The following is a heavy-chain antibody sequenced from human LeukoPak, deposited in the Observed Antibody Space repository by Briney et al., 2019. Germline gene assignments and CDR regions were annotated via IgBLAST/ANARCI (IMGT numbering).Heavy chain of an antibody. V-gene: IGHV3-23*01. CDR2: ISGSGGST. D-gene: IGHD5-12*01. CDR3: AKSPKLYSGYDYDY. J-gene: IGHJ4*02. CDR1: GFTFSSYA. Sequence: GGSLRLSCAASGFTFSSYAMSWVSQAPGKGLEWVSAISGSGGSTYYADSVKGRFTISRDNSKNTLYLQMNSLRAEDTAVYYCAKSPKLYSGYDYDYWGQGTLVTVSS.